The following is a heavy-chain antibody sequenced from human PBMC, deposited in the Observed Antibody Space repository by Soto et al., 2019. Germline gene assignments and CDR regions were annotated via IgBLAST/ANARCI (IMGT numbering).Heavy chain of an antibody. CDR1: GGTFSRYA. J-gene: IGHJ5*02. V-gene: IGHV1-69*13. CDR2: VIPIFGTA. Sequence: SVKVSCKAAGGTFSRYAICWVRQAPGQRLEWMGGVIPIFGTAYYAQKFHGSVTITADESTRTAHMELSSLRREATGVYYGARDLALCSCGSCSPRSNWFDPWGQAPLVT. CDR3: ARDLALCSCGSCSPRSNWFDP. D-gene: IGHD2-15*01.